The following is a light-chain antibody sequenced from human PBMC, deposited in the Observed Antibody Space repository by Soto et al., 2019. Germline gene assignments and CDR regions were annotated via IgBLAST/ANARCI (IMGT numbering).Light chain of an antibody. CDR1: QTVSNN. Sequence: EIVMTQSPATLYMSPGERVSISCRASQTVSNNLAWYQQKPGQAPRLLIYGAATRAIGVAARFSGSGSGTEFTLTITRLQSEDFAGYYCQQYHKWPPFTFGGGTVVEIK. V-gene: IGKV3-15*01. CDR2: GAA. CDR3: QQYHKWPPFT. J-gene: IGKJ4*01.